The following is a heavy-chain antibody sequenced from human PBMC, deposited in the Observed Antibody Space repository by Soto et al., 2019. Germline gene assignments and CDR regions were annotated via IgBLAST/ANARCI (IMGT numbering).Heavy chain of an antibody. CDR1: GFTFSSYG. Sequence: QVQLVESGGGVVQPGRSLRLSCAASGFTFSSYGMHWVRQAPGKGLEWVAVIWYDGSNKYYADSVKGRFTISRDNSKNTLYLQMNSLRDEDTAVYYCARGDFWSGWRDNYYYYYGMDVWGQGTTVTVSS. D-gene: IGHD3-3*01. J-gene: IGHJ6*02. CDR2: IWYDGSNK. V-gene: IGHV3-33*01. CDR3: ARGDFWSGWRDNYYYYYGMDV.